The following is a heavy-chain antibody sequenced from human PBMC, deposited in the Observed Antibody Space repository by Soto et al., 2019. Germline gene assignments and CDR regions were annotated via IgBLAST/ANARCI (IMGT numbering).Heavy chain of an antibody. J-gene: IGHJ4*02. V-gene: IGHV3-72*01. D-gene: IGHD4-17*01. Sequence: GSLRLSWAAAGFIFSDHYMDWVRQAPGKGLEWVGRIRNKANSYTTEYAASVKGRFTISRDDAKNSLYLQMNSLRTEDTALYFCSRAGILTTPYYFDYWGQGTLVNVSS. CDR3: SRAGILTTPYYFDY. CDR2: IRNKANSYTT. CDR1: GFIFSDHY.